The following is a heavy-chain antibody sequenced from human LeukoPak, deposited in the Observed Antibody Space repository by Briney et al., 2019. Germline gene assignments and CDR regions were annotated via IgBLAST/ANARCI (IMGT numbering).Heavy chain of an antibody. CDR2: VYYSGTT. Sequence: DTLSLTRTVSCDSLLTCMNNCTRIPPPAATSVERSGRVYYSGTTHYNPSLKSRVTISVDTSETQFSLELHSVTAADTAVYCCARHFPLMDYSGWNQGCFDRWGQGTLVTASS. J-gene: IGHJ5*02. D-gene: IGHD1-1*01. CDR3: ARHFPLMDYSGWNQGCFDR. V-gene: IGHV4-39*01. CDR1: CDSLLTCMNN.